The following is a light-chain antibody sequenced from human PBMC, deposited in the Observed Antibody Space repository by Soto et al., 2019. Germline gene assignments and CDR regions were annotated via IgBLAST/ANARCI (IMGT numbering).Light chain of an antibody. CDR1: QSVSSN. CDR2: GAS. J-gene: IGKJ1*01. CDR3: QQYVSSVT. V-gene: IGKV3-15*01. Sequence: EIVMTQSPATLSVSPRERATLSCRASQSVSSNLAWYQQKPGQAPRLLIYGASTRATGIPARFSGSGSGTEFTLTISSLQSEDFAVYYCQQYVSSVTFGQGTKVEIK.